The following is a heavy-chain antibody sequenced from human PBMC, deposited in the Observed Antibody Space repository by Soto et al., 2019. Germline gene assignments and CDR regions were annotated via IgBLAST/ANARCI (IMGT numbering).Heavy chain of an antibody. D-gene: IGHD2-15*01. Sequence: GGPLRLSCAASGFTLSRYATRWVRQPPGKGREWVSAISGSGGSTYYADSVKGRFTISRDNSKNTLYLQMNSLRAEDTAVYYCASPDLGYCSSGSCPRDYYFDYWGQGTLVTVSS. CDR2: ISGSGGST. CDR1: GFTLSRYA. J-gene: IGHJ4*02. V-gene: IGHV3-23*01. CDR3: ASPDLGYCSSGSCPRDYYFDY.